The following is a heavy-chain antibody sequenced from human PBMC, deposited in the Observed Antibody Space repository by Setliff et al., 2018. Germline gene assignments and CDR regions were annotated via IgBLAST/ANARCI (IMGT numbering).Heavy chain of an antibody. CDR1: GYTFTSYD. Sequence: GASVKVSCKASGYTFTSYDINWVRQAPGQGLEWMGWINPNSGGTNYAQKFQGWVTMTRDTSISTAYMELSRLRSDDTAVYYCARYSSGWYDAFDIWGQGTMVTVSS. V-gene: IGHV1-2*04. J-gene: IGHJ3*02. CDR2: INPNSGGT. CDR3: ARYSSGWYDAFDI. D-gene: IGHD6-19*01.